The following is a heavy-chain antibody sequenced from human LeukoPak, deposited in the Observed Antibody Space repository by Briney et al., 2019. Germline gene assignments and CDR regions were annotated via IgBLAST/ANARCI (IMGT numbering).Heavy chain of an antibody. D-gene: IGHD5-24*01. Sequence: ASVKVSCKASGHIFTTHYIHWMRQAPGQRLEWLGRVNTDNTKSEYSQKFQGRVIITRDTSASTAYMEMSGLRSEDTAMYYCAMSVEMAAIPSFDYWGQGTLVTVSS. J-gene: IGHJ4*02. V-gene: IGHV1-3*04. CDR2: VNTDNTKS. CDR1: GHIFTTHY. CDR3: AMSVEMAAIPSFDY.